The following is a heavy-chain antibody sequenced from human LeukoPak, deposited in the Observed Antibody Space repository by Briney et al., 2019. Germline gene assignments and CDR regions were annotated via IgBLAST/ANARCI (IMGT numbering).Heavy chain of an antibody. CDR2: ISYDGSNK. D-gene: IGHD3-10*01. J-gene: IGHJ4*02. V-gene: IGHV3-30*03. CDR1: GFTFSSYG. CDR3: ARGSRRLVRGAASFES. Sequence: GGSLRLSCAASGFTFSSYGMHWVRQAPGKGLEWVAVISYDGSNKYYADSVKGRFTISRDNSKNTLYLQMNSLRAEDTAVYYCARGSRRLVRGAASFESWGQGTLVTVSS.